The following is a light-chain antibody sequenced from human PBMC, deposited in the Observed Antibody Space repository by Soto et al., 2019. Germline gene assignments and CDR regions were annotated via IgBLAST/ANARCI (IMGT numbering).Light chain of an antibody. CDR3: SSYTTSSTYV. CDR1: SRDVGGYNY. V-gene: IGLV2-14*01. J-gene: IGLJ1*01. CDR2: DVS. Sequence: QSALTQPASVAGSDGQSITISCTGTSRDVGGYNYDSWYQQHPGKAPKLRIYDVSNRPSGHSNRFSGSKSGNTASLTISGLQAEDEADYFCSSYTTSSTYVFGTGTKVTVL.